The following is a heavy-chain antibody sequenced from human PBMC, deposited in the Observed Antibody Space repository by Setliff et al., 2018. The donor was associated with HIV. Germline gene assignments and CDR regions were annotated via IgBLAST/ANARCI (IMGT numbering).Heavy chain of an antibody. Sequence: SETLSLTCTVSGGPISSGGYYWSWIRQHPGKGLEWIGYIYYSGSTYYNPSLKSRVTISVDTSKNQFSLKLGYVTAADTAVYYCAREEIVGVTGYYYYMDVWGKGTTVTVSS. CDR1: GGPISSGGYY. V-gene: IGHV4-31*03. J-gene: IGHJ6*03. D-gene: IGHD1-26*01. CDR2: IYYSGST. CDR3: AREEIVGVTGYYYYMDV.